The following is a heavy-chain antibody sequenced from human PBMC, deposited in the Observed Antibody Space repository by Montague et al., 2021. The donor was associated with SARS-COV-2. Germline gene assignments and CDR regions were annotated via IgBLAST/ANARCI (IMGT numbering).Heavy chain of an antibody. J-gene: IGHJ4*02. CDR2: ILNSGST. CDR1: GGSISSYY. CDR3: VRVGVSNWYSFFDY. D-gene: IGHD6-13*01. Sequence: SETLSLTCTVSGGSISSYYWSWIRQPPGKGLEWIGYILNSGSTNYNPSLKSRVTISVGTSKNQLSLRLRSVTAADTAVYYCVRVGVSNWYSFFDYWGQGTLVTVSS. V-gene: IGHV4-59*01.